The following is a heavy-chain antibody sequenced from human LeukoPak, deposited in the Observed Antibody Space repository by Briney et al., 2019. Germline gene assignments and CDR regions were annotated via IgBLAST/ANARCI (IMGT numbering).Heavy chain of an antibody. CDR3: AGFYCTSISCFGDNWFDP. D-gene: IGHD2-2*01. V-gene: IGHV4-59*01. CDR2: IYYSGVT. J-gene: IGHJ5*02. CDR1: GASISSYY. Sequence: KPSETLSLTCTVSGASISSYYWTWIQQPPGKGLEWIGNIYYSGVTNYNPSLESRVTISLDTSKKQFSLKLSAVTAADTAVYYCAGFYCTSISCFGDNWFDPWGQGTLVTVSS.